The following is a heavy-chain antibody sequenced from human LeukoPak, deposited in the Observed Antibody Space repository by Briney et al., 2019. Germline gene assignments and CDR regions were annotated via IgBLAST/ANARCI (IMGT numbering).Heavy chain of an antibody. Sequence: SWTLSLTCAISGDSLSSNSADWNWLTQSPSRALEWLVSTYYRSKWYNDYAVSMKSRIATDPDTSKNKFSLQLNSVTPEDTAMYYCAREVPHGSGSLDGMDVWGKGTTVTVSS. CDR1: GDSLSSNSAD. J-gene: IGHJ6*04. CDR3: AREVPHGSGSLDGMDV. CDR2: TYYRSKWYN. D-gene: IGHD3-10*01. V-gene: IGHV6-1*01.